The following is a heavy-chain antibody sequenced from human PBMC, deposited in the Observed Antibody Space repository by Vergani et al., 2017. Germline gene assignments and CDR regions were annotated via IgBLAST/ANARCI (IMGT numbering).Heavy chain of an antibody. J-gene: IGHJ4*02. Sequence: QVQLQESGPGLVKPSETLSLTCAVSGYSISSGYYWGWILQPPGKGLEWIGSIYHSGSTYYNPSLKSRVTISVDTSKNQFSLKLSSVTAADTAVYYCARDLDRVFYYWGQGTLVTVSS. CDR1: GYSISSGYY. CDR2: IYHSGST. V-gene: IGHV4-38-2*02. CDR3: ARDLDRVFYY. D-gene: IGHD3-3*01.